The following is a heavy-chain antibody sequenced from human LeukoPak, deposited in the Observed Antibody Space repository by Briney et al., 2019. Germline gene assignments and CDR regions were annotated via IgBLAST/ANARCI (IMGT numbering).Heavy chain of an antibody. Sequence: GESLKISCKGSGYTFSSYWIGWVRQMPGKGLEWMGIIYPGDSDTRYRPSLQGEVTISVDTSIGTDYLQWSRLKASDTAIYYCARQNDFRLDYWGQGTLVTVSS. CDR1: GYTFSSYW. D-gene: IGHD3-3*01. J-gene: IGHJ4*02. CDR2: IYPGDSDT. V-gene: IGHV5-51*01. CDR3: ARQNDFRLDY.